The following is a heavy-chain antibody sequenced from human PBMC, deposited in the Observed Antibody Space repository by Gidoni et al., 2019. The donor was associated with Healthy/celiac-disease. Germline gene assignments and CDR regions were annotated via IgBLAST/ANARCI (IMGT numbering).Heavy chain of an antibody. CDR2: ISSSSSYI. V-gene: IGHV3-21*01. Sequence: VSSISSSSSYIYYADSVKGRFTISRANAKNSLYLQMNRLRAEDTGVYYCARENDAFDIWGQGTMVNVAA. J-gene: IGHJ3*02. CDR3: ARENDAFDI.